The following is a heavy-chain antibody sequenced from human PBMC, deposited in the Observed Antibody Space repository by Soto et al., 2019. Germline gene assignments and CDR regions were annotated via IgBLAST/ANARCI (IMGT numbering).Heavy chain of an antibody. D-gene: IGHD2-15*01. V-gene: IGHV3-23*01. CDR1: GFTFSSYA. CDR2: ISGSGGST. Sequence: GGSLRLSCAASGFTFSSYAMSWVRQAPGKGLEWVSGISGSGGSTYYADSVKGRFTISRDNSKNTVYLQMNSLRAEDTAVHYCAKGGYCSGGSCYGAFDIWGQGTMVTVS. CDR3: AKGGYCSGGSCYGAFDI. J-gene: IGHJ3*02.